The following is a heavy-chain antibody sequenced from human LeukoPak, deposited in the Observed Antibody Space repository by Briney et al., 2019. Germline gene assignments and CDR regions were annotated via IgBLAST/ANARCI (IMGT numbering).Heavy chain of an antibody. CDR2: ISSTSAYI. Sequence: PGGSLRLSCAGSGFALKSYSLTWVRQAPGKGLEWVSSISSTSAYIHYADSVKGRFTISRDNVDNVVYLEMSSLGAEDTATYYCARVAVSGPTGWFDSWGQGTLVIVSS. D-gene: IGHD2-8*02. V-gene: IGHV3-21*01. J-gene: IGHJ5*01. CDR3: ARVAVSGPTGWFDS. CDR1: GFALKSYS.